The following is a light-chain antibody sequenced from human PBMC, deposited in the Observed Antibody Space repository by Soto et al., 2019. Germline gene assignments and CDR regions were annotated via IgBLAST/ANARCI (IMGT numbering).Light chain of an antibody. CDR1: SSNIGAPFD. CDR2: GND. J-gene: IGLJ3*02. V-gene: IGLV1-40*01. CDR3: QSYDNSLSGWV. Sequence: QSALTQPPSVSGAPGQRVTISCSGSSSNIGAPFDVHWYQQVPGSAPKIVIYGNDNRPSGVPGRFSGSKSGTSASLAITGLQAEDEADYFCQSYDNSLSGWVFGGGTKLTVL.